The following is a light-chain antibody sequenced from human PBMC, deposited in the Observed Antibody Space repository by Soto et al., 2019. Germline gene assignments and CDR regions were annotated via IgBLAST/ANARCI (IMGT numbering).Light chain of an antibody. J-gene: IGKJ2*01. CDR1: QSVSSN. V-gene: IGKV3-15*01. CDR3: HQYNNWPPKYT. CDR2: DAS. Sequence: EIVMTQSPATLSVSLGERAALSCRASQSVSSNLAWYQQKPGQAPRLLIYDASTRATGIPARFSGSGSGTEFTLTISSLQSEDFAVYYCHQYNNWPPKYTFGQGTKLEIK.